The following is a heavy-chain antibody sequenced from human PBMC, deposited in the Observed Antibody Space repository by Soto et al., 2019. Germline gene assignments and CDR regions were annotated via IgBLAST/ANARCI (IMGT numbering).Heavy chain of an antibody. V-gene: IGHV3-9*01. J-gene: IGHJ4*02. Sequence: EVQLVESGGGLVQPGRSLRLSCVGSGFTFDDYGTHWVRQAPGKGLEWVSGISWDSYSIGYADSVKGRFTISRDNAKNSLYLQMNSLKSEDTALYYCAKARGGIDYWGQGTLVTVSS. CDR1: GFTFDDYG. CDR2: ISWDSYSI. D-gene: IGHD3-16*01. CDR3: AKARGGIDY.